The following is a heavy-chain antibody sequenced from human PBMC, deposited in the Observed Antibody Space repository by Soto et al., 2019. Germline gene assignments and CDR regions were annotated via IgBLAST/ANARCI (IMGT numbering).Heavy chain of an antibody. CDR2: VKSKSDGATT. V-gene: IGHV3-15*01. CDR3: TTAAGGMWGADY. J-gene: IGHJ4*02. CDR1: GFTFSNVW. Sequence: EVRLVESEGGLVKPGGSLRLSCAASGFTFSNVWMSWVRQAPGKGLEWVGRVKSKSDGATTDYAAPVKGRFTVSRDDSQNTLSLQMDSLTIEDTAVYFCTTAAGGMWGADYWGQGTPVTVSS. D-gene: IGHD1-26*01.